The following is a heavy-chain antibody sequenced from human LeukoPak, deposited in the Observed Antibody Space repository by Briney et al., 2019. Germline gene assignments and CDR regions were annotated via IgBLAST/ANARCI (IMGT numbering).Heavy chain of an antibody. CDR2: INPNSGGT. CDR3: ARASQLRFLEWLFDY. Sequence: GASVKVSCKASGYTFTGYYMHWVRQAPGQGLEWIGWINPNSGGTNYAQKFQGRVTMTRDTSISTAYMELSRLRSDDTAVYYCARASQLRFLEWLFDYWGQGTLVTVSS. D-gene: IGHD3-3*01. V-gene: IGHV1-2*02. CDR1: GYTFTGYY. J-gene: IGHJ4*02.